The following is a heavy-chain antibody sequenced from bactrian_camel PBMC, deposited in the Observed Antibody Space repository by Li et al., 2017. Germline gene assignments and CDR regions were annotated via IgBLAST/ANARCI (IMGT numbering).Heavy chain of an antibody. Sequence: DVQLVESGGGSVQPGGSLRLHCAASGFTFSNNWMHWVRQAPGKGLEWVSSLLTGGGRTYYTDSVKGRFTISKDNTKSTLYLQKNSLKPEDTAVYYCATYETAIQAVGWR. CDR2: LLTGGGRT. V-gene: IGHV3S19*01. CDR1: GFTFSNNW. D-gene: IGHD1*01.